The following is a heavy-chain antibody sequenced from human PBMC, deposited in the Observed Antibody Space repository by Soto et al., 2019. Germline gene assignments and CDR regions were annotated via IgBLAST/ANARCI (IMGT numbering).Heavy chain of an antibody. V-gene: IGHV1-69*06. Sequence: QVQLVQSGAEVKKPGSSVKVSCKASGGTFSSYAISWVRQAPGQGLEWMGIIPIFGTANYAQKFQGRVTITADKSTSTAYMELSNLRSEDTAVYYCARVGSTVAVAVRSLDPWGQGTLVTVSS. CDR1: GGTFSSYA. J-gene: IGHJ5*02. D-gene: IGHD6-19*01. CDR3: ARVGSTVAVAVRSLDP. CDR2: IIPIFGTA.